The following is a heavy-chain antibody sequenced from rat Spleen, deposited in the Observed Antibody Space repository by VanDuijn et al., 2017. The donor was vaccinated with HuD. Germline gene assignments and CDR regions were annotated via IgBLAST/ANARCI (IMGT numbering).Heavy chain of an antibody. CDR2: FNYDGSST. J-gene: IGHJ2*01. CDR3: ARSTGRGFDY. CDR1: GFTFSDYN. D-gene: IGHD5-1*01. Sequence: EVQLGESGGGLVQPGRSLKLSCAASGFTFSDYNVAWVRQAPKKGLEWVATFNYDGSSTYYRDSVKGRFTISRDNAKSTLYLQIDSLRSEETATYYCARSTGRGFDYWGQGVMVTVSS. V-gene: IGHV5-7*01.